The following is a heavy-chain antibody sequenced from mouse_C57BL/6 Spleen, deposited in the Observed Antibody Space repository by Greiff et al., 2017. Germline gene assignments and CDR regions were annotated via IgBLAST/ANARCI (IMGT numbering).Heavy chain of an antibody. D-gene: IGHD2-3*01. CDR1: GYTFTDYN. Sequence: EVQLQQSGPELVKPGASVKIPCKASGYTFTDYNMDWVKQSHGKSLEWIGDINPNNGGTIYNQKFKGKATLTVDKSSSTAYMELRSLTSEDTAVYYCARGRGLLTSWFAYWGQGTLVTVSA. J-gene: IGHJ3*01. CDR3: ARGRGLLTSWFAY. CDR2: INPNNGGT. V-gene: IGHV1-18*01.